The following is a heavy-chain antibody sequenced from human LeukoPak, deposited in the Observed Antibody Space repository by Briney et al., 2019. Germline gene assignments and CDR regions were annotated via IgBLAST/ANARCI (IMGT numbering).Heavy chain of an antibody. D-gene: IGHD6-6*01. Sequence: GRSLRLSCAASGSTFSSYAMHWVRQAPGKGLEWVAVISYDGSNKYYADSVKGRFTISRDNSKNTLYLQMNSLRAEDTAVYYCAREAPWQQLVPYYGMDVWGQGTTVTVSS. J-gene: IGHJ6*02. CDR3: AREAPWQQLVPYYGMDV. CDR1: GSTFSSYA. V-gene: IGHV3-30*04. CDR2: ISYDGSNK.